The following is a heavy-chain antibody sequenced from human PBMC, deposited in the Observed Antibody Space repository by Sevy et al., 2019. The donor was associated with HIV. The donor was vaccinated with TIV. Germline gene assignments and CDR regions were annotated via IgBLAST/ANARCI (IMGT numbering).Heavy chain of an antibody. D-gene: IGHD4-17*01. V-gene: IGHV3-30-3*01. Sequence: GGSLRLPCAASGFTFSSYAMHWVRQAPGKGLEWVAVISYDGSNKYYADSVKGRLTISRDNSKNTLYMQMNSLRAEDTAVFYCARVVNRGTDYGELGYWGQGTLVTVSS. CDR1: GFTFSSYA. CDR3: ARVVNRGTDYGELGY. CDR2: ISYDGSNK. J-gene: IGHJ4*02.